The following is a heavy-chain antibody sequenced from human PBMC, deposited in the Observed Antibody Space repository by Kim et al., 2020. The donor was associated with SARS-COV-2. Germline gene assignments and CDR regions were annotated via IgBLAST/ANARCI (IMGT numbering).Heavy chain of an antibody. Sequence: ESVKRRFNISRDNSTTTQYLQMNSLRAEDKAVYYCARAPIYSYGLGYVDYWGQGTLVTVSS. CDR3: ARAPIYSYGLGYVDY. D-gene: IGHD5-18*01. J-gene: IGHJ4*02. V-gene: IGHV3-30*07.